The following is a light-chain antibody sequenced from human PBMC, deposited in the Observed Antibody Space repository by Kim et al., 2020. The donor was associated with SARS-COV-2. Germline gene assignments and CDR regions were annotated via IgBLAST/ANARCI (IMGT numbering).Light chain of an antibody. J-gene: IGLJ1*01. Sequence: GQKVTISCSGGSSNIGNNYVSWYQQLPGTAPKLLIYDNNQRPSGIPARFSGSKSGTSATLGITGLQTGDEADYYCGAWDTSLKGYVFGPGTKVTVL. CDR2: DNN. CDR1: SSNIGNNY. CDR3: GAWDTSLKGYV. V-gene: IGLV1-51*01.